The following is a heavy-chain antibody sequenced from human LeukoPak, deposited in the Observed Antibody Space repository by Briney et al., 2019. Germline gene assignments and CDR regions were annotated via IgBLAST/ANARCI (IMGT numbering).Heavy chain of an antibody. Sequence: SETLSLTCTVSGGSISSGGYYWSWIRQHPGKGLEWIGYIYYSGSTYYNPSLKSRVAISVDTSKNQFSLKLSSVTAADTAVYYCARIGYGRPIDYWGQGTLVTVSS. CDR3: ARIGYGRPIDY. V-gene: IGHV4-31*03. D-gene: IGHD5-18*01. CDR1: GGSISSGGYY. J-gene: IGHJ4*02. CDR2: IYYSGST.